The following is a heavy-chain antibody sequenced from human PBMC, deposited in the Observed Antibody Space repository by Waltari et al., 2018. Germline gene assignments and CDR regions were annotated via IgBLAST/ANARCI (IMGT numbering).Heavy chain of an antibody. CDR1: GGSISSHY. Sequence: QVQLQESGPGLVKPSETLSLTCTVSGGSISSHYWSWIRQPPGKGLEWIGYIYYSGSTNYNPSLKSRVTISVDTSKNQFSLKLSSVTAADTAVYYCARDRGGSGSYYGYWGQGTLVTVSS. CDR2: IYYSGST. J-gene: IGHJ4*02. D-gene: IGHD3-10*01. CDR3: ARDRGGSGSYYGY. V-gene: IGHV4-59*11.